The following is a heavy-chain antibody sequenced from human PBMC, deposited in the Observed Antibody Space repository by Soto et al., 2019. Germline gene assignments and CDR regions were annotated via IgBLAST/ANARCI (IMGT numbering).Heavy chain of an antibody. Sequence: QITLKESGPTLVKPTQTLTLTCTVSGFSLSTSGVGVHWIRQPPGKALEWLGIIYWDDDNRYSPSLKSRLTITKDTSKNQVVLTMTSMDPVDTATYYCAHRGGDYVRYWGQGTLVTVSS. CDR2: IYWDDDN. CDR1: GFSLSTSGVG. D-gene: IGHD4-17*01. CDR3: AHRGGDYVRY. V-gene: IGHV2-5*02. J-gene: IGHJ4*02.